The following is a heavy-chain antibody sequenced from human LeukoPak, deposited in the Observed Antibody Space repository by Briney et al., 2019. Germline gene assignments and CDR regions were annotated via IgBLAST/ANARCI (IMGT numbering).Heavy chain of an antibody. Sequence: PSGTLSLTYAVSGGSIITTNWWSWVRQPPGKGLEWIGEVHLNGATNYNPSLESRVSMSIDKSKNHLSLELSSVTAADTAMYYCTRESGAFSPFGFWGQGTMVTVSS. V-gene: IGHV4-4*02. CDR1: GGSIITTNW. D-gene: IGHD1-26*01. J-gene: IGHJ4*02. CDR3: TRESGAFSPFGF. CDR2: VHLNGAT.